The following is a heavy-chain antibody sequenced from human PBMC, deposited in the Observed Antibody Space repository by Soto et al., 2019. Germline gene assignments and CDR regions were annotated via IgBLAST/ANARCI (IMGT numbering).Heavy chain of an antibody. V-gene: IGHV1-69*13. J-gene: IGHJ4*02. CDR2: IIPIFGTA. Sequence: SVKVSCKASGGTFSSYAISWVRQAPGQGLEWMGGIIPIFGTANYAQKFQGRVTITADESTSTAYMELSSLRSEDTAVYYCARGAHYYDSSGYYCFDYWGQGTLVTVSS. CDR1: GGTFSSYA. D-gene: IGHD3-22*01. CDR3: ARGAHYYDSSGYYCFDY.